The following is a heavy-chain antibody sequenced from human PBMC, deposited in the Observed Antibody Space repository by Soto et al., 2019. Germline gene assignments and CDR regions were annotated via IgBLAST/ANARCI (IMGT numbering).Heavy chain of an antibody. CDR2: IYYSGST. D-gene: IGHD4-17*01. CDR1: GGSISSYY. CDR3: ARRYGRYFDY. J-gene: IGHJ4*02. V-gene: IGHV4-59*08. Sequence: QVQLQESGPGLVKPSETLSLTFTVSGGSISSYYWSWIRQPPGKGLEWIGYIYYSGSTNYNPSLKSRVTISVDTSKNQFSLKLSSVTAADTAVYYCARRYGRYFDYWGQGTLVTVSS.